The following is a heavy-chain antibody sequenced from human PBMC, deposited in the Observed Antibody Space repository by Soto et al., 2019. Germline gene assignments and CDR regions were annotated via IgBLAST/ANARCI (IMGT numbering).Heavy chain of an antibody. J-gene: IGHJ4*02. Sequence: EVQLLESGGALVQPGGSLRLSCAASGLTFSNYGMSWVRQAPGKGLEWVSSISSGGGTTYYADSVKGRFTISRDNSKSTLSLQMNSLRAEDAAVYYCAKGNDFWNGYYDYWGQGTLVTVSS. CDR3: AKGNDFWNGYYDY. D-gene: IGHD3-3*01. CDR1: GLTFSNYG. CDR2: ISSGGGTT. V-gene: IGHV3-23*01.